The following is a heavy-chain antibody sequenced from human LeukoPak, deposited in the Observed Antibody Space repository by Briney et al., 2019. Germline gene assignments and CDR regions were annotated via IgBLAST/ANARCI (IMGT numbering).Heavy chain of an antibody. CDR3: ARAGDLEMATTPLRYFDY. CDR2: INHSGST. Sequence: SETLSLTCAVYGGSFSGYYWSWIRQPPGKGLEWIGEINHSGSTNYNPSLKSRVTISVDTSKNQFSLKLSSVTAADTAVYYCARAGDLEMATTPLRYFDYWGQGTLVTVSS. J-gene: IGHJ4*02. V-gene: IGHV4-34*01. CDR1: GGSFSGYY. D-gene: IGHD5-24*01.